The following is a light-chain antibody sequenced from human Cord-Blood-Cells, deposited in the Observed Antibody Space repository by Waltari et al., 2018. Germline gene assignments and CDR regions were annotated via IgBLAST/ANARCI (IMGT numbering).Light chain of an antibody. CDR2: SNN. CDR1: SSNIRRNT. J-gene: IGLJ2*01. CDR3: AAWDDSLNGVV. V-gene: IGLV1-44*01. Sequence: QSVLTQPPSASGPPGQRVTISCSGSSSNIRRNTLNRYQKLPETAPKLLITSNNQRPSGVPDRFSGSKSGTSASLAISGLQSEDEADYYCAAWDDSLNGVVFGGGTKLTVL.